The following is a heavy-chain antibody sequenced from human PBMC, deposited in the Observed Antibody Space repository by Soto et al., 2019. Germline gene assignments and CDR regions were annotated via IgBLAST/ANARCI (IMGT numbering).Heavy chain of an antibody. J-gene: IGHJ4*02. Sequence: AGGSLRLSCAASGFTVSSNYMSWVRQAPGKGLEWVSVIYSGGSTYYADSVKGRFTISRDNSKNTLYLQMNSLRAEDTAVYYCTGGTTGTTCRIDYWGQGTLVTVSS. D-gene: IGHD1-1*01. CDR3: TGGTTGTTCRIDY. CDR1: GFTVSSNY. V-gene: IGHV3-53*01. CDR2: IYSGGST.